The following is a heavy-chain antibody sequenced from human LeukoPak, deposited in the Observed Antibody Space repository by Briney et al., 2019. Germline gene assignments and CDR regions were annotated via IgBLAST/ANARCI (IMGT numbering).Heavy chain of an antibody. Sequence: PGGSLRLSCAASGFTFSSYAMSWVRQAPGKGLEWVSAISGSGGSTYYADSVKGRFTISRDNSKNTLYLQMNSLRAEDTAVYYCAKDRVPWQYQLLYYFDYWGQGTLVTVSS. CDR1: GFTFSSYA. D-gene: IGHD2-2*01. V-gene: IGHV3-23*01. CDR3: AKDRVPWQYQLLYYFDY. J-gene: IGHJ4*02. CDR2: ISGSGGST.